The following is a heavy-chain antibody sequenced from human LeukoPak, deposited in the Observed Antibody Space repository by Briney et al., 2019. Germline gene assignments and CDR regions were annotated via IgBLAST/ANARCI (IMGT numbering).Heavy chain of an antibody. CDR3: ARDRECSGGSCYSWFDP. D-gene: IGHD2-15*01. Sequence: GASVKVSCKASGYTFTGYYMHWVRQAPGQGLEWMGWISPNSGGTNYAQKFQGRVTMTRDMSISTAYMELSRLRSDDTAVYYCARDRECSGGSCYSWFDPWGQGTLVTVSS. CDR2: ISPNSGGT. J-gene: IGHJ5*02. V-gene: IGHV1-2*02. CDR1: GYTFTGYY.